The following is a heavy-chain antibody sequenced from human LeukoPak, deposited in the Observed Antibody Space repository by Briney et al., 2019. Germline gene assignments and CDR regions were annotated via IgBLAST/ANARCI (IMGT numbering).Heavy chain of an antibody. CDR1: GFTFSIYA. D-gene: IGHD3-22*01. CDR3: AKDRPNYYHDNGHYYRRGGDC. J-gene: IGHJ4*02. V-gene: IGHV3-23*01. CDR2: TSSGGELT. Sequence: PGGSLRLSGAASGFTFSIYAMSWVRQGTGKGLEWVSSTSSGGELTFYADSVKGRFTISRDNSKNTLYLQMNSLRAEDTAVYYCAKDRPNYYHDNGHYYRRGGDCWGQGTLVTVSS.